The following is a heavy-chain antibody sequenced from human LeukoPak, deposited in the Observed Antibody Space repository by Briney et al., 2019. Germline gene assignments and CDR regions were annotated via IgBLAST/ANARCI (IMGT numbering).Heavy chain of an antibody. J-gene: IGHJ5*02. Sequence: SETLSLTCTVSGGSISSSSYYWGWIRQPPGKGLEWIGSLYYSGSTYYNPSLKSRVTISVDTSKNQFSLKLTSVTAADTAVYYCARRPQGSWFDPWGQGTLVTVSS. V-gene: IGHV4-39*07. CDR1: GGSISSSSYY. CDR2: LYYSGST. CDR3: ARRPQGSWFDP.